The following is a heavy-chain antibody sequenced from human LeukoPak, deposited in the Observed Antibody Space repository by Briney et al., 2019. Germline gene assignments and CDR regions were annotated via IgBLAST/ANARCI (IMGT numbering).Heavy chain of an antibody. J-gene: IGHJ3*02. Sequence: SETLSLTCTVSGGSISSGDYYWSWIRQPPGKGLEWIGYIYYSGNTYYNPSLKSRVTISIDTSKNQFSLKLSSVTAADTAVYYCARASVITRAFDIWGQGTMVTVSS. V-gene: IGHV4-30-4*08. CDR3: ARASVITRAFDI. CDR1: GGSISSGDYY. CDR2: IYYSGNT. D-gene: IGHD1-14*01.